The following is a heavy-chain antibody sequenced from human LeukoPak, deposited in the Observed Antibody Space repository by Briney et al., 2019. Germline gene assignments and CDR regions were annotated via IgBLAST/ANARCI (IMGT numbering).Heavy chain of an antibody. J-gene: IGHJ4*02. CDR3: ARIVVVAAEVDY. CDR2: IKQDGSEK. Sequence: PGGSLRLTCAASGFTFSSYWLSWIRQAPGKGLEWVANIKQDGSEKYYVDSVKGRFTISRDNAKNSLYLQMSSLRAEDTAVYYCARIVVVAAEVDYWGQGTLVTVSS. D-gene: IGHD2-15*01. CDR1: GFTFSSYW. V-gene: IGHV3-7*01.